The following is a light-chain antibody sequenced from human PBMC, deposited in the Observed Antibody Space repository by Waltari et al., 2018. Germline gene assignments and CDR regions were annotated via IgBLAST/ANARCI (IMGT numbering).Light chain of an antibody. Sequence: DIQLTQSPSSLSASVGARVTIPCRASESIIRDLRWYQQKPGEAPTLLIYTASSLEGGVPSRFSGSGSETDYTLTSSNLQPEDFATDYCPQIYSTLGDTFGQGTKLEMK. CDR2: TAS. J-gene: IGKJ2*01. CDR1: ESIIRD. V-gene: IGKV1-39*01. CDR3: PQIYSTLGDT.